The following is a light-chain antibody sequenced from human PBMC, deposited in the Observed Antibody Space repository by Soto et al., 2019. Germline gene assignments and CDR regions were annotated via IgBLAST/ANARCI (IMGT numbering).Light chain of an antibody. V-gene: IGKV1-5*01. J-gene: IGKJ1*01. CDR1: QSISSW. Sequence: DIQMTQSPSTLSAYVGDRVTITCRASQSISSWLAWYQQKPGKAPKLLIYDASSLESGVPSRFSGSGSGTDFTLTISSLQPEDVATYYCQKYNSAPQTFGQGTKVDIK. CDR2: DAS. CDR3: QKYNSAPQT.